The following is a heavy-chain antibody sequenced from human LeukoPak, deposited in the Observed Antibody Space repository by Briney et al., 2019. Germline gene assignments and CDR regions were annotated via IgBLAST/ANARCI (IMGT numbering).Heavy chain of an antibody. CDR1: GFTFSSYA. Sequence: GGSLRLSCAASGFTFSSYAMHWVRQAPGMGLEWVAVISYDGSNKYYADSVKGRFTISRDNSKNTLYLQMNSLRAEDTAVYYCARSRKLRYFDWLFGYWGQGTLVTVSS. CDR2: ISYDGSNK. V-gene: IGHV3-30-3*01. D-gene: IGHD3-9*01. J-gene: IGHJ4*02. CDR3: ARSRKLRYFDWLFGY.